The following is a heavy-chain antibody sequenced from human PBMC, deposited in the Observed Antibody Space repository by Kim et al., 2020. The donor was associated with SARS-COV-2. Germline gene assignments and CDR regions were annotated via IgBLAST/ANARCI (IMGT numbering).Heavy chain of an antibody. Sequence: SETLSLTCSVSGGSISDFYWSWIRQTPGKGPECIGHIYYTGSTHYNPSLKGRVTISLDSSKNQFALRLNSVTAAATAVYYCARVFRMDYW. V-gene: IGHV4-59*01. CDR2: IYYTGST. CDR1: GGSISDFY. J-gene: IGHJ4*01. D-gene: IGHD3-3*01. CDR3: ARVFRMDY.